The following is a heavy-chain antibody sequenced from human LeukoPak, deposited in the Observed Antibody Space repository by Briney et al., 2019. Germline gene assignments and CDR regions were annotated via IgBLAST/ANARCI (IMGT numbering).Heavy chain of an antibody. V-gene: IGHV1-2*02. CDR2: INLNSGGT. CDR3: AISIQAAAIPAFDF. CDR1: GYTFTAYH. J-gene: IGHJ4*02. D-gene: IGHD6-25*01. Sequence: ASVKVSCKASGYTFTAYHINWMRQAPGQVLEYMGKINLNSGGTNYAQKFQGRVTITRDTSISTAYMDLSRLSSDDTALFYCAISIQAAAIPAFDFWGQGTQVTISS.